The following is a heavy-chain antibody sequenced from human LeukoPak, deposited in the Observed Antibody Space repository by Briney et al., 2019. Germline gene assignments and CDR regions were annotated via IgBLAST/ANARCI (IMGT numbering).Heavy chain of an antibody. J-gene: IGHJ4*02. D-gene: IGHD1-26*01. Sequence: GGSLRLSCAASGITVSNIYMAWVRQAPGKGLEWVSIIYGGGNTNHGDSVKGRFTISRDNSKNTVYLQMNSLRAEDTAVYYCAKTESGSRFHYFDYWGQGTLVTVSS. CDR3: AKTESGSRFHYFDY. CDR2: IYGGGNT. V-gene: IGHV3-53*01. CDR1: GITVSNIY.